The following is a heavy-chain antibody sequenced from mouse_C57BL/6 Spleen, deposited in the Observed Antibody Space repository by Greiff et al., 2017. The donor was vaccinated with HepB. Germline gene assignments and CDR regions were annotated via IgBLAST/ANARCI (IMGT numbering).Heavy chain of an antibody. V-gene: IGHV1-81*01. CDR3: ARSSLGRGGYWYFDV. J-gene: IGHJ1*03. CDR2: IYPRSGNT. Sequence: QVQLKQSGAELARPGASVKLSCKASGYTFTSYGISWVKQRTGQGLEWIGEIYPRSGNTYYNEKFKGKATLTADKSSSTAYMELRSLTSEDSAVYFCARSSLGRGGYWYFDVWGTGTTVTVSS. CDR1: GYTFTSYG. D-gene: IGHD4-1*01.